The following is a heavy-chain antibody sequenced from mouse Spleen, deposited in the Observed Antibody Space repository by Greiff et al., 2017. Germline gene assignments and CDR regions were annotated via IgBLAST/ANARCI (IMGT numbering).Heavy chain of an antibody. V-gene: IGHV2-6*02. CDR2: IWSDGST. CDR3: ARYDYDLGAMDY. J-gene: IGHJ4*01. Sequence: VKLMESGPGLVAPSHSLSITCTVSGFSLTSYGVHWVRQPPGKGLEWLVVIWSDGSTTYNSALKSRLSISKDNSKSQVFLKMNSLQTDDTAMYYCARYDYDLGAMDYWGQGTSVTVSS. CDR1: GFSLTSYG. D-gene: IGHD2-4*01.